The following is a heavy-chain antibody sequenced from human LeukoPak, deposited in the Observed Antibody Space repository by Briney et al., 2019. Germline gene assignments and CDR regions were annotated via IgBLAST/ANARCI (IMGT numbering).Heavy chain of an antibody. Sequence: GGSLRLSCAASGFTFSSYAMHWVRQAPGKGLEWVAVISYDGSNKYYADSVKGRFTISRDDAKNSLYLQMNSLRAEDTAVYYCARDPPHYYDSSGYYYDYWGQGTLVTVSS. D-gene: IGHD3-22*01. J-gene: IGHJ4*02. CDR1: GFTFSSYA. V-gene: IGHV3-30*04. CDR2: ISYDGSNK. CDR3: ARDPPHYYDSSGYYYDY.